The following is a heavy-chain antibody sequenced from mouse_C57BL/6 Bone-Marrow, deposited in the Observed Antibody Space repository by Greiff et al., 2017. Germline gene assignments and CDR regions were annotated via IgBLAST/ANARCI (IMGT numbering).Heavy chain of an antibody. J-gene: IGHJ1*03. Sequence: QVQLQQPGAELVKPGASVKMSCKASGYTFTSYWITWVKQRPGQGLEWIGDIYPGSGSTNYNEKFKSKATLTVDTSSSTAYMQLSSLTSEDSAVYYCAREDYYGGSELGFDVWGTGTTVTVSS. D-gene: IGHD1-1*01. CDR2: IYPGSGST. V-gene: IGHV1-55*01. CDR1: GYTFTSYW. CDR3: AREDYYGGSELGFDV.